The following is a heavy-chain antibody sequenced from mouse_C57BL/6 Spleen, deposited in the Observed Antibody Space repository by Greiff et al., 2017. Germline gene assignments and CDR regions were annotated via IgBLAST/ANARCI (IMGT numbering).Heavy chain of an antibody. J-gene: IGHJ4*01. CDR1: GFSLSTFGMG. D-gene: IGHD1-1*01. Sequence: QVTLKVCGPGILQPSQTLSLSCSFSGFSLSTFGMGVGWIRPPSGKGLEWLAHIWWDDDKYYNPALKSRLTISKDTSKNQVLLKIANVDTADTATYYCARIGYYGPYYYAMDYWGQGTSVTVSS. V-gene: IGHV8-8*01. CDR2: IWWDDDK. CDR3: ARIGYYGPYYYAMDY.